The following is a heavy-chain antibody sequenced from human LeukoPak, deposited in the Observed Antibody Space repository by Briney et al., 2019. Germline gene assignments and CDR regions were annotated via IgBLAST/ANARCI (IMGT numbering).Heavy chain of an antibody. Sequence: SETLSLTCTVSGGSISSGYYWGWIRQPPGKGLEWIGSIYHSGSTYYNPSLKSRVTISVDTSKNQFSLKLSSVTAADTAVYYCARRYRGKWELPGMWGQGTLVTVSS. D-gene: IGHD1-26*01. V-gene: IGHV4-38-2*02. J-gene: IGHJ4*02. CDR1: GGSISSGYY. CDR2: IYHSGST. CDR3: ARRYRGKWELPGM.